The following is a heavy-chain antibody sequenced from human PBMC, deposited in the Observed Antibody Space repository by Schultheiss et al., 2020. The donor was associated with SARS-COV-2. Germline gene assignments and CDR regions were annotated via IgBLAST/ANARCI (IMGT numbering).Heavy chain of an antibody. J-gene: IGHJ4*02. V-gene: IGHV3-66*01. CDR1: GFTVSNNY. CDR3: AKDWGGSSPYYFDY. Sequence: GGSLRLSCAASGFTVSNNYMTWVRQAPGKGLEWVSVFYNGGDTYYADSVKGRFRISRDSSRNTLYLQMNSLRAEDTAVYYCAKDWGGSSPYYFDYWGQGTLVTVSS. CDR2: FYNGGDT. D-gene: IGHD6-6*01.